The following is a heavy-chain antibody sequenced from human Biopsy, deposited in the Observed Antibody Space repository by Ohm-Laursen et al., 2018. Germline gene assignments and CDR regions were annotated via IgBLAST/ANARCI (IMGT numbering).Heavy chain of an antibody. CDR1: GGSISSDY. D-gene: IGHD2/OR15-2a*01. CDR2: IYYSGST. J-gene: IGHJ6*02. Sequence: LSLTCTVSGGSISSDYWSWIRQTPGKGLEWIGYIYYSGSTNYNPSLKSRVAISVDTSKNQFSLRLNSVTAADTAVYYCARATNSTGWPYYYFYGMDVWGQGTTVTVSS. CDR3: ARATNSTGWPYYYFYGMDV. V-gene: IGHV4-59*01.